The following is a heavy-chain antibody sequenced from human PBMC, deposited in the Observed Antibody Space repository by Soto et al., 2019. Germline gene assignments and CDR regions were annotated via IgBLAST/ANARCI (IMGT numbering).Heavy chain of an antibody. J-gene: IGHJ4*02. CDR1: GGSFSGYY. CDR2: INHSGST. Sequence: SETLSLTCAVYGGSFSGYYWSWIRQPPGKGLEWIGEINHSGSTNYNPSLKSRVTISVDTSKNQFSLKLSSVTAADTAAYYCARNPLGYCTNGVCFRFDYWGQGTLVTVSS. CDR3: ARNPLGYCTNGVCFRFDY. D-gene: IGHD2-8*01. V-gene: IGHV4-34*01.